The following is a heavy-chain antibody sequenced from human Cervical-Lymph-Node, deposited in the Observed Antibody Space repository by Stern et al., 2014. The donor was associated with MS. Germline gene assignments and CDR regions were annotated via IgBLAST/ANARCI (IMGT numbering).Heavy chain of an antibody. Sequence: VQLVQSGAEVKKSGSSVNVSCKTSGGIFSNHGFSWERQAPGQGLEWMGAILPTIGRTDYAQKFQGRVTITADESTTTVYMALMNLTYDDTAIYYCAKDDVGEVRGAAFDYWFDPWGQGTRVTVSS. D-gene: IGHD3-3*01. CDR1: GGIFSNHG. J-gene: IGHJ5*02. CDR2: ILPTIGRT. V-gene: IGHV1-69*01. CDR3: AKDDVGEVRGAAFDYWFDP.